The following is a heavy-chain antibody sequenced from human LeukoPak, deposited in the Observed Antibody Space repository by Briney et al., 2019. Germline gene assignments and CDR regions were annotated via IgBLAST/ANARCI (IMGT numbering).Heavy chain of an antibody. CDR1: GDSVSSNSAA. Sequence: QTLSLTCAISGDSVSSNSAAWNWIRQSPSRGLEWLGRTYYRSKWYNDYAVSVKSRITINPDTSKNQFSLQVNSVTPEDTAVYYCARVGGDTYYYDSSGYYRPKDAFDIWGQGTMVTVSS. D-gene: IGHD3-22*01. J-gene: IGHJ3*02. V-gene: IGHV6-1*01. CDR3: ARVGGDTYYYDSSGYYRPKDAFDI. CDR2: TYYRSKWYN.